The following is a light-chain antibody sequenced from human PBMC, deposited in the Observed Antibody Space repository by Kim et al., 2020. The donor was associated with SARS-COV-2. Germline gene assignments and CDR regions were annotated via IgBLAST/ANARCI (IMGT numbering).Light chain of an antibody. J-gene: IGKJ2*01. CDR3: QQSYSTPYT. CDR1: QSINSF. CDR2: TTS. V-gene: IGKV1-39*01. Sequence: GDIVTNNCQKTQSINSFLNWYQHKPGNAPMLLIYTTSKLKDGAPSRCTGSGSGTDSTLSNSDLKPEDSATYDCQQSYSTPYTFGQVTKLEI.